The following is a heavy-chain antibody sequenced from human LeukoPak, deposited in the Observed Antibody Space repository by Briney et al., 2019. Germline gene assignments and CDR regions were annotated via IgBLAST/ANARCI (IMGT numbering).Heavy chain of an antibody. CDR1: GFTVSSNY. V-gene: IGHV3-53*01. J-gene: IGHJ6*02. Sequence: PGGSLRLSCAASGFTVSSNYMSWVRQAPGKGLEWVSVIYSGGSTYYADSVKGRFTISRDNSKNTLYLQMNSLRAEDTAVYYCAKGGDIPPYYYYGMDVWGQGTTVTVSS. CDR3: AKGGDIPPYYYYGMDV. CDR2: IYSGGST. D-gene: IGHD2-21*02.